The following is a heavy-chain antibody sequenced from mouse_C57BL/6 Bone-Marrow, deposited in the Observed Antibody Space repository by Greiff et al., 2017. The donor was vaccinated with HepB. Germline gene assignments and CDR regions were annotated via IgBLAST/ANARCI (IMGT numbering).Heavy chain of an antibody. Sequence: VQLQQPGAELVKPGASVKLSCKASGYTFTSYWMQWVKQRPGQGLEWIGEIDPSDSYTNYNQKFKGKATFTVDTSSSTAYMQLSSLTSEDSAVYYCARLGYGSSRWYFDVWGTGTTVTVSS. CDR1: GYTFTSYW. CDR3: ARLGYGSSRWYFDV. CDR2: IDPSDSYT. V-gene: IGHV1-50*01. D-gene: IGHD1-1*01. J-gene: IGHJ1*03.